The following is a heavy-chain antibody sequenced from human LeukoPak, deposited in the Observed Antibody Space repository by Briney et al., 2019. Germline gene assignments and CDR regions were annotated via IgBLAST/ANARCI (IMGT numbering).Heavy chain of an antibody. D-gene: IGHD6-6*01. V-gene: IGHV4-28*03. J-gene: IGHJ4*02. CDR2: IYYSGST. CDR3: AREGSMTARPFVSIDY. Sequence: SDTLSLTCAVSGYSISSDNWWGWIRQPPGRGLEWIGYIYYSGSTYYNPSLKSRVTMSIDTSNNQFSLKLTSVTAVDTAVYYCAREGSMTARPFVSIDYWGQGTLVTVSS. CDR1: GYSISSDNW.